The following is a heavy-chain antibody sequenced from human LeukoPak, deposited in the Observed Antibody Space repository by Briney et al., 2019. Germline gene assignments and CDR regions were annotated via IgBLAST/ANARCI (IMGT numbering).Heavy chain of an antibody. CDR1: GGPISSYY. D-gene: IGHD3-3*01. Sequence: SETLSLTCTVSGGPISSYYWSWIRQPAGKGLEWIGRIYTSGSTNYNPSLKSRVTMSVDTSKNQFSLKLSSVTAADTAVYYCAREREEVTIFGVVIMNAFDIWGQGTMVTVSS. CDR3: AREREEVTIFGVVIMNAFDI. CDR2: IYTSGST. J-gene: IGHJ3*02. V-gene: IGHV4-4*07.